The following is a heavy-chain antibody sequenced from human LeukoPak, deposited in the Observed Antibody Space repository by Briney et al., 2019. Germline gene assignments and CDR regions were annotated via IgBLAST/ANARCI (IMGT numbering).Heavy chain of an antibody. D-gene: IGHD2-2*01. V-gene: IGHV5-51*01. CDR3: ARVSGIVVVPAALPYNWFDP. J-gene: IGHJ5*02. CDR2: IYPSDSDT. Sequence: GESLKISCKGSGYSFTSYWIGWVRQMPGKGLEWMGIIYPSDSDTRYSPSFQGQVTISADKSISTAYLQWSSLKAADTAMYYCARVSGIVVVPAALPYNWFDPWGQGTLVTVSS. CDR1: GYSFTSYW.